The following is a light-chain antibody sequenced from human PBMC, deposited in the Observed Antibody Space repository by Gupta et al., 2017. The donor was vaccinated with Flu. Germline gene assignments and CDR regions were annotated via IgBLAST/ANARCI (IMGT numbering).Light chain of an antibody. CDR1: NSDVGTYNY. J-gene: IGLJ3*02. CDR3: SAYAGSNNFEV. V-gene: IGLV2-8*01. CDR2: EVN. Sequence: VTISCTGTNSDVGTYNYVSWYQQHPGKAPKLMIYEVNKRPSGVPDRFSGSKSGNTASLTVSGLQAEDGADYYCSAYAGSNNFEVFGGGTKRTVV.